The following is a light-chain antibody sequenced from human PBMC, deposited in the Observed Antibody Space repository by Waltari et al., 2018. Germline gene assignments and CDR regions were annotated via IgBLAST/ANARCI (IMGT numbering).Light chain of an antibody. CDR3: QVWDSSSDHPEVV. J-gene: IGLJ2*01. CDR2: DDS. Sequence: SYVLTQPPSVSVAPGKTARITWGGNNIGSKSVHWYQQKPGQAPVLVVYDDSDRPSRIPERFSGSNSGNTATLTLSRVEAGDEADYYCQVWDSSSDHPEVVFGGGTKLTVL. V-gene: IGLV3-21*03. CDR1: NIGSKS.